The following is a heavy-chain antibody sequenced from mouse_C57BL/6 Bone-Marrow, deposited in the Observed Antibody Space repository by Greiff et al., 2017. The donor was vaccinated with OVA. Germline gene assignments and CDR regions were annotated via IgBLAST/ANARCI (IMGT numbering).Heavy chain of an antibody. Sequence: QVQLKQSGAELARPGASVKLSCKASGYTFTSYGISWVKQRTGQGLEWIGEIYPRSGNTYYNEKFKGKATLTADKSSSTAYMELRSLTSEDSAVYFCARRGRWLLLWYFDVWGTGTTVTVSS. CDR2: IYPRSGNT. D-gene: IGHD2-3*01. J-gene: IGHJ1*03. V-gene: IGHV1-81*01. CDR1: GYTFTSYG. CDR3: ARRGRWLLLWYFDV.